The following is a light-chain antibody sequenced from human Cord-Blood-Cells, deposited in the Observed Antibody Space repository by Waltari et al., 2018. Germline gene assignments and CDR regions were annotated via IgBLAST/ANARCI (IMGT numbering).Light chain of an antibody. V-gene: IGLV2-23*02. CDR2: EVS. CDR1: SSDVGSYNI. CDR3: CSYAGSYV. Sequence: QSALTQPASVSGSPGQSITISCTGTSSDVGSYNIVSWYQQHPGKAPKLMIYEVSKRPSGVSNRFSGSKSGNTASLTISGLQAEDEADYYCCSYAGSYVFGTGTKVTVL. J-gene: IGLJ1*01.